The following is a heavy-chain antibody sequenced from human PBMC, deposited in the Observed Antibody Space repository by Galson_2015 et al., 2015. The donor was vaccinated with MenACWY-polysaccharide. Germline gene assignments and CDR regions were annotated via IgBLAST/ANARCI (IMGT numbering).Heavy chain of an antibody. J-gene: IGHJ6*03. CDR1: GFSFSTYD. Sequence: SLRLSCAASGFSFSTYDIHWVRQAPGKGLEWVAVISYDGSNKYSAASVHGRFTSSRDHSKNTLYLQMNSLRAEDTAVYYCAKGGQQLTRSTYYMDVWGKGTTVTVSS. D-gene: IGHD6-13*01. CDR2: ISYDGSNK. CDR3: AKGGQQLTRSTYYMDV. V-gene: IGHV3-30*18.